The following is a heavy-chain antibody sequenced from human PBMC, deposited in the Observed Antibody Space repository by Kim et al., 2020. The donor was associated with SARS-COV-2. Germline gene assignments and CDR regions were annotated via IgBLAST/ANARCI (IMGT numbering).Heavy chain of an antibody. D-gene: IGHD5-12*01. V-gene: IGHV3-30*02. CDR3: AKDLRLLDY. CDR2: SNK. Sequence: SNKYYADSVKGRLTISRDNSKNTLYLQMNSLRAEDTAVYYCAKDLRLLDYWGQGTLVTVSS. J-gene: IGHJ4*02.